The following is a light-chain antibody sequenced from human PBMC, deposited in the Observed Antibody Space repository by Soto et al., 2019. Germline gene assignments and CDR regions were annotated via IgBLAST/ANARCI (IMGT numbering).Light chain of an antibody. J-gene: IGKJ1*01. CDR2: AAS. Sequence: DIQMTQSPSSLSASVGDRVSITCRASQSISTHLSWYQQKPGKAPKLLIYAASSLQSWVPSRFTGSGSGTDFTLTISSLQPEDFATYYCQHSYTSWWTFGQGTKVEIK. CDR3: QHSYTSWWT. CDR1: QSISTH. V-gene: IGKV1-39*01.